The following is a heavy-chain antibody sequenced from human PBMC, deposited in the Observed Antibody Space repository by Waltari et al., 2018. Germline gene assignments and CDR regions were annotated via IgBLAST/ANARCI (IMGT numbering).Heavy chain of an antibody. J-gene: IGHJ6*02. Sequence: QVQLVESGGGVVQPGRSLRLSCAASDFTFRSYAMHWVRQAPGKGLEGGAVISYNERNIDYVDSVKGRFIISRDNSRKMLYLQMNSLRTEDTAVYYCARDYCDRTNCHGMDVWGQGTTVTVSS. CDR3: ARDYCDRTNCHGMDV. V-gene: IGHV3-30*04. CDR1: DFTFRSYA. CDR2: ISYNERNI. D-gene: IGHD3-22*01.